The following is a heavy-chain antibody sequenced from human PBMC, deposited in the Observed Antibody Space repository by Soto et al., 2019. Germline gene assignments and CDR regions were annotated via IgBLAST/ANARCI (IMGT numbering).Heavy chain of an antibody. D-gene: IGHD4-17*01. CDR2: IYYSGST. V-gene: IGHV4-39*01. CDR1: GGYISSSSYY. CDR3: ARMYYGDYYFDY. Sequence: SETLSLTCTVSGGYISSSSYYWGWIRQPPGKGLEWIGSIYYSGSTYYNPSLKSRVTISVDTSKNQFSLKLSSVTAADTAVYYCARMYYGDYYFDYWGQGTLVTVSS. J-gene: IGHJ4*02.